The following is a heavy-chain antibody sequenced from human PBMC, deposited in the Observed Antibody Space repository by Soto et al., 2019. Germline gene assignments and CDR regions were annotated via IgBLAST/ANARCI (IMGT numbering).Heavy chain of an antibody. Sequence: QVQLVESGGGVVQPGRSLRLSCAASGFTFSNYGMHWVRQAPGKGLEWVAIIWYDGNNKYYADSVKGRFTISRDNSKNTLYLQMNSLRAEDTAVYYCARHKSGYNDYWGQGTLVTVSS. V-gene: IGHV3-33*01. CDR1: GFTFSNYG. CDR2: IWYDGNNK. J-gene: IGHJ4*02. CDR3: ARHKSGYNDY. D-gene: IGHD5-12*01.